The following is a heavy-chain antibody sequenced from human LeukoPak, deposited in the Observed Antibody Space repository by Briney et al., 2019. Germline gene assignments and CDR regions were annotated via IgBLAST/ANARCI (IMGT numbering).Heavy chain of an antibody. D-gene: IGHD6-19*01. V-gene: IGHV4-61*02. CDR2: IYTSGST. CDR1: GGSISSGSYY. J-gene: IGHJ5*01. CDR3: ARRRRYSSGWYES. Sequence: PSETLSLTCTVSGGSISSGSYYRSWIRQPAGKGLEWIGRIYTSGSTNYNPSLKSRVTISVDTSKNQFSLKLSSVTAADTAVYYCARRRRYSSGWYESWGQGTLVTVSS.